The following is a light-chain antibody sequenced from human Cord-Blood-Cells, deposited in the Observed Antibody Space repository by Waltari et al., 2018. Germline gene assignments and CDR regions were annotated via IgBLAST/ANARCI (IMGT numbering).Light chain of an antibody. Sequence: DIVMTQSPDSLAVSLGERATINCKSSQSVLYSSNNKNYLAWYQQKPRQPPKLLIYWASTRESGVPDRFSGSGYGTDFTLTISSLQAEDVAVYYCQQYYSTPQTFGQGTKVEIK. V-gene: IGKV4-1*01. J-gene: IGKJ1*01. CDR1: QSVLYSSNNKNY. CDR2: WAS. CDR3: QQYYSTPQT.